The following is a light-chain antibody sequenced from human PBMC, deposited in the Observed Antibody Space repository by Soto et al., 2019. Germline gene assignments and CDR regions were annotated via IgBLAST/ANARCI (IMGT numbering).Light chain of an antibody. Sequence: DIQMTQSPSTLSASVGDRVTITCRASQSISSWLAWYQQKPGKAPELLIYDASSLESGVPARFSGSGSGTEFTLTISSLQPDDFATYYCHQYDSYSPLTFGGGTKVEIK. CDR1: QSISSW. CDR2: DAS. V-gene: IGKV1-5*01. J-gene: IGKJ4*01. CDR3: HQYDSYSPLT.